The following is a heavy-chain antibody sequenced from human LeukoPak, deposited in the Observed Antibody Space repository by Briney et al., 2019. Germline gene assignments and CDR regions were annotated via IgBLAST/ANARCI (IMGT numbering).Heavy chain of an antibody. CDR2: ISTYNGNT. CDR3: ARDYYDRLPGI. V-gene: IGHV1-18*01. Sequence: ASVKVSCKASGYTFTSYDINWVRQAPGQGLEWMGWISTYNGNTIYAQNFQGRVTMTTDTSTSTAYMELRSLRSDDTAVYYCARDYYDRLPGIWGQGTMVTVSS. J-gene: IGHJ3*02. CDR1: GYTFTSYD. D-gene: IGHD3-22*01.